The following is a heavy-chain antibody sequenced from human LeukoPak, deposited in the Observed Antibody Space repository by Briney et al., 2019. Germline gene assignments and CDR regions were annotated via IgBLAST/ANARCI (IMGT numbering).Heavy chain of an antibody. Sequence: TSETLSLTCTVSGGSISSYYWSWIRQPPGKGLEWIGYMYYSGSTTYNPSLKSRVTISVDTSKNQFSLKLSSVTAADTAVYYCARADTTHRGLWNYDQGAAFDIWGQGTMVTVSS. J-gene: IGHJ3*02. CDR1: GGSISSYY. CDR3: ARADTTHRGLWNYDQGAAFDI. D-gene: IGHD1-7*01. V-gene: IGHV4-59*01. CDR2: MYYSGST.